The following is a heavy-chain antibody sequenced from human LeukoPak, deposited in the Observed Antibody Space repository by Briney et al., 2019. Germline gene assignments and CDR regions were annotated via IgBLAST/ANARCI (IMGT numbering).Heavy chain of an antibody. CDR3: ARYYDISGPEGPRGNFFDY. V-gene: IGHV1-2*02. J-gene: IGHJ4*02. D-gene: IGHD3-22*01. CDR2: INPNSGGT. CDR1: GYTFTGYY. Sequence: GAAVKVSCKASGYTFTGYYMHWVRQAPGQGLEWMGWINPNSGGTNYAQKFQGRVTMTRDTSISTAYLQWSSLAASDTAMYYCARYYDISGPEGPRGNFFDYWGQGTLVAVSS.